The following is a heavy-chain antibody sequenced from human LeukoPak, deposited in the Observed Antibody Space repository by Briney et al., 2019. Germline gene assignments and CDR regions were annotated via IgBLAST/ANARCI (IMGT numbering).Heavy chain of an antibody. D-gene: IGHD2-8*01. V-gene: IGHV1-69*05. CDR2: IIPIFGTA. J-gene: IGHJ5*02. Sequence: SVKVSCKASGGTFSSYAISWVRLAPGQGLEWMGRIIPIFGTANYAQKFQGRVTITTDESTSTAYMELSGLRSEDTAVYYCARDRSNIVLMVYEENWFDPWGQGTLVTVSS. CDR1: GGTFSSYA. CDR3: ARDRSNIVLMVYEENWFDP.